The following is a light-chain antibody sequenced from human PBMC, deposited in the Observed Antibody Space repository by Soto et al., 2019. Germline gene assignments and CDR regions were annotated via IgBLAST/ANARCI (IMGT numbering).Light chain of an antibody. CDR1: QDISTW. CDR3: QQTNSFPRT. CDR2: AAS. Sequence: DIQMTQSPSSVSASVGDRAPITCRASQDISTWLAWYPKHPGEATRLLIYAASTLQSGVPSTFSGSGSGTEFTLTISSLQPEDIATYYCQQTNSFPRTFGQGTKVDIK. V-gene: IGKV1-12*01. J-gene: IGKJ1*01.